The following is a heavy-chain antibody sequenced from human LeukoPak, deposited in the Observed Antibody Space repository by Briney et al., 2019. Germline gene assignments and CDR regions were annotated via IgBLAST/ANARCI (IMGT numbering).Heavy chain of an antibody. D-gene: IGHD2-15*01. J-gene: IGHJ4*02. Sequence: GSSVKVSCKASGGTFSSYAISWVRQAPGQGLEWMGGIIPILGTANYAQKFQGRVTITADESTSTAYMELSSLRSEDTAVYYCAREVEEYCSGGSCYGAHYCGQGTLVTVSS. CDR3: AREVEEYCSGGSCYGAHY. V-gene: IGHV1-69*01. CDR2: IIPILGTA. CDR1: GGTFSSYA.